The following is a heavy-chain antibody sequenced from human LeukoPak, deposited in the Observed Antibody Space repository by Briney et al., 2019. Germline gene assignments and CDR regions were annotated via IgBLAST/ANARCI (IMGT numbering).Heavy chain of an antibody. CDR3: ARDRRRVQPDGAFDI. V-gene: IGHV4-28*03. J-gene: IGHJ3*02. CDR2: IYSSGST. CDR1: GYSISSSNW. D-gene: IGHD6-13*01. Sequence: SDTLSLTCAVSGYSISSSNWWGWIRQPAGKGLEWIGRIYSSGSTNYNPSLKSRVAMSVDTFKKQFSLKLSSVTAADTAVYYCARDRRRVQPDGAFDIWGQGTMVTVSS.